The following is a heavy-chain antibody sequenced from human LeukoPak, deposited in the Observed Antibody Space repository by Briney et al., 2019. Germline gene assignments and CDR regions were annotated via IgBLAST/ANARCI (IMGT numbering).Heavy chain of an antibody. J-gene: IGHJ4*02. CDR3: ASDYGSGSYRRGVPGY. V-gene: IGHV1-2*02. Sequence: ASVKVSCKASGYTFTSYYMHWVRQAPGQGLEWMGIINPNSGGTNYAQKFQGRVTMTRDTSISTAYMELSRLRSDDTAVYYCASDYGSGSYRRGVPGYWGQGTLVTVSS. D-gene: IGHD3-10*01. CDR2: INPNSGGT. CDR1: GYTFTSYY.